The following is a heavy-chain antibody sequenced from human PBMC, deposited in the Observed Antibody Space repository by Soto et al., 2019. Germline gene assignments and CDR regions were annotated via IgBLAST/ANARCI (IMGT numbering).Heavy chain of an antibody. CDR1: GYTFTGNY. D-gene: IGHD3-22*01. Sequence: ASVKLSCTDSGYTFTGNYMHCVRQAPRQGLEWMGWINPNSGGTNYAQKFQGWVTMTRDTSISTAYMELSRLRSDDTAVYYCARSYYDSSGYRSGVAAFDIWGQGTMVTVSS. CDR3: ARSYYDSSGYRSGVAAFDI. J-gene: IGHJ3*02. V-gene: IGHV1-2*04. CDR2: INPNSGGT.